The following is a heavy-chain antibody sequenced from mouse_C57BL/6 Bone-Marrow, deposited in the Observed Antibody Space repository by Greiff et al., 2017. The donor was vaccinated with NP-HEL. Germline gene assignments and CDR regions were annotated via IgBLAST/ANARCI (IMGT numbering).Heavy chain of an antibody. V-gene: IGHV5-12*01. CDR2: ISNGGGST. J-gene: IGHJ3*01. D-gene: IGHD1-1*01. CDR3: ARGYYGSRGGFDY. Sequence: EVQVVESGGGLVQPGGSLKLSCAASGFTFRDYYMYWVRQTPEKRLEWVAYISNGGGSTYYPDTVKGRFTITRENAKNTMNQQKSRLKSEDTAMYYCARGYYGSRGGFDYWGQGTLVTVS. CDR1: GFTFRDYY.